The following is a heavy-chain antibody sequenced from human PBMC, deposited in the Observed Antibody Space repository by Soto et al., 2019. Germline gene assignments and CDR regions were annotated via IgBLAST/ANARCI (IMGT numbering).Heavy chain of an antibody. CDR2: IYYSGST. J-gene: IGHJ6*02. D-gene: IGHD2-2*01. CDR3: ARGHCSSTSCYYYYYYGMDV. CDR1: GGSISSGGYH. Sequence: SETLSLTCTVSGGSISSGGYHWSWIRQHPGKGLEWIGYIYYSGSTYYNPSLKSRVTISVDTSKNQFSLKLSSVTAADTAVYYCARGHCSSTSCYYYYYYGMDVWGQGTTVTVSS. V-gene: IGHV4-31*03.